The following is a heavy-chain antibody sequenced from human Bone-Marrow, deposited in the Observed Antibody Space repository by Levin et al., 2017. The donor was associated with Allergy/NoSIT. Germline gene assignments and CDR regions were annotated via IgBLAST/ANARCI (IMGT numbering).Heavy chain of an antibody. CDR2: IIPPSGTA. J-gene: IGHJ4*02. V-gene: IGHV1-69*01. CDR1: GDTLSRFT. CDR3: AGGGLGIAVAGTDLDY. D-gene: IGHD6-19*01. Sequence: SVPVSCPASGDTLSRFTISWVRQAPGQGLEWMGGIIPPSGTAYYAQNFQDRVTITADESTGTAYMELSSLRSEDTAVYYFAGGGLGIAVAGTDLDYWGQGTLVTVSS.